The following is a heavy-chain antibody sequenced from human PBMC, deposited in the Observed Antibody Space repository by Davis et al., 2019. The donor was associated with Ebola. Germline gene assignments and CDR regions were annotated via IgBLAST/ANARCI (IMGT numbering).Heavy chain of an antibody. V-gene: IGHV3-30-3*01. CDR3: AREESLIVGAPPQH. Sequence: GESLKISCAASGFTFSSYAMHWVRQAPGKGLAWVAVISYDGSNKYYADSVKGRFTISRDNAKNSLYLQMNSLRAEDTAVYYCAREESLIVGAPPQHWGQGTLVTVSS. CDR2: ISYDGSNK. J-gene: IGHJ1*01. D-gene: IGHD1-26*01. CDR1: GFTFSSYA.